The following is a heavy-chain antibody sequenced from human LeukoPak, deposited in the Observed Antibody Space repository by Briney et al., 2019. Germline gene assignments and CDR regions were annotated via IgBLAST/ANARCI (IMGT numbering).Heavy chain of an antibody. CDR1: GFTFSSYW. CDR3: ARDLRRYSYGYQYYFDY. V-gene: IGHV3-7*01. Sequence: GGSLRLSCAASGFTFSSYWMSWVRQAPGKGLEWVANIKQDGSEKYYVDSVKGRFTISRDNAKNSLYLQMNSLRAEDTTVYYCARDLRRYSYGYQYYFDYWGQGTLVTVSS. J-gene: IGHJ4*02. D-gene: IGHD5-18*01. CDR2: IKQDGSEK.